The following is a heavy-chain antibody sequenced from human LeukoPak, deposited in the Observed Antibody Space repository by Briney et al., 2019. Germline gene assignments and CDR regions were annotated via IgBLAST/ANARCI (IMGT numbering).Heavy chain of an antibody. J-gene: IGHJ2*01. D-gene: IGHD3-10*01. V-gene: IGHV3-64*01. CDR2: ISSNGGST. CDR3: ARESVAGWELLPDWYFDL. CDR1: GFTFSSYA. Sequence: GGSLRLSCAASGFTFSSYAMHWVRQAPGKGLEYVSAISSNGGSTYYANSVKGRFTISRDNSKNTLYLQMGSLRAEDMAVYYCARESVAGWELLPDWYFDLWGRGTLVTVSS.